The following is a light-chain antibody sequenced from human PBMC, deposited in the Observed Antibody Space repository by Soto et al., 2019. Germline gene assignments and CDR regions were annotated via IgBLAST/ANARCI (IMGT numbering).Light chain of an antibody. Sequence: EIVLSQSPPTLSLSPGERATLSCRASQSVSSSYLAWYQQKPGQAPRLLIYGASSRATGIPDRFSGSGSGTDFTLTISRLEPEDFAVYYCQQYGSSPRTFGQGTKVDIK. CDR3: QQYGSSPRT. CDR2: GAS. V-gene: IGKV3-20*01. J-gene: IGKJ1*01. CDR1: QSVSSSY.